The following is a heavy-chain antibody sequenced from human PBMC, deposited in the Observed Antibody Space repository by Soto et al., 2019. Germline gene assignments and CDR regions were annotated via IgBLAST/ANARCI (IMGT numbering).Heavy chain of an antibody. V-gene: IGHV3-9*01. J-gene: IGHJ4*02. D-gene: IGHD4-17*01. CDR1: GFTFDDYA. Sequence: EVQLVESGGGLVQPGRSLRLSCAASGFTFDDYAMHWVRQPPGKGLEWVSSISWNSGNLGHADSVKGRFTISRDNAKNSLYLQMNSLRGEDTALYYCAKGASTTVFAFNDYWGQGTLVTVSS. CDR2: ISWNSGNL. CDR3: AKGASTTVFAFNDY.